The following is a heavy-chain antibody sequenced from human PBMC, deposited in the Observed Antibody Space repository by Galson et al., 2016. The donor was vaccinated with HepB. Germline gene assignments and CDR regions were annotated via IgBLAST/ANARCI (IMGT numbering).Heavy chain of an antibody. CDR2: IDPSDSYT. V-gene: IGHV5-10-1*01. Sequence: QSGAEVKKPGESLRISCKVFGYTFTSYWISWVRQMPGKGLEWMGRIDPSDSYTKYSPSFQGHVTMSADKSISTASLQWSRFKASDTGMYYCTKSRAIKFDPWGQGTLVTVSS. J-gene: IGHJ5*02. CDR3: TKSRAIKFDP. D-gene: IGHD2-2*01. CDR1: GYTFTSYW.